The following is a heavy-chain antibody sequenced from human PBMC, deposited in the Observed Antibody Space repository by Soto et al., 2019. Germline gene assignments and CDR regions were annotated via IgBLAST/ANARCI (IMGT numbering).Heavy chain of an antibody. CDR2: KSYDGSEK. CDR1: GFSFSKYG. J-gene: IGHJ6*02. Sequence: QVALVESGGGVVRPGRSLRLSCGASGFSFSKYGMHWVRQAPGEGLEWLSLKSYDGSEKWYAESVKGRFTISRDNSKTTLYLQMNSLRGDDTAVSFCAKGYEVSPPVASAWYSNYFYGVDVWGRGTTVTVSS. D-gene: IGHD6-19*01. V-gene: IGHV3-30*18. CDR3: AKGYEVSPPVASAWYSNYFYGVDV.